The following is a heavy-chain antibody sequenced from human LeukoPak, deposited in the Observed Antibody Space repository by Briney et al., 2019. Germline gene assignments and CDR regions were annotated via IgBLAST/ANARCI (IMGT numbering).Heavy chain of an antibody. D-gene: IGHD6-19*01. CDR3: AKDRAPIAVAGKLLHSMRKAYWYFDL. Sequence: PGGSLRLSCAASGFTFTKYWITWVRQAPGKGLEWVGNIKQDGSDKNYMDSVKGRFTISRDNTKNSVYLQMSSLRAEDTAVYYCAKDRAPIAVAGKLLHSMRKAYWYFDLWGRGTLVTVSS. V-gene: IGHV3-7*01. CDR1: GFTFTKYW. CDR2: IKQDGSDK. J-gene: IGHJ2*01.